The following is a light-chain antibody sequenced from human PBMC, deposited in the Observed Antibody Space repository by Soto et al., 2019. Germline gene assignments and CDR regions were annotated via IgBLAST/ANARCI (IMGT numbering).Light chain of an antibody. CDR3: AAWDDSLNALV. Sequence: QAVVTQPPSASGTPGQRVTISCSGSSSNIGSNTVNWYQQLPGTAPKLLIYSNNQRPSGVPDRFSGSKSGTSASLAISGLQSEDEADYYCAAWDDSLNALVFGEGTKVTVL. V-gene: IGLV1-44*01. J-gene: IGLJ2*01. CDR2: SNN. CDR1: SSNIGSNT.